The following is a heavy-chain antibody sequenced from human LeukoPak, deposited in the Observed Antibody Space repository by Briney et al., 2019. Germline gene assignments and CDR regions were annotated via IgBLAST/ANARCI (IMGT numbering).Heavy chain of an antibody. CDR1: GFTFSNAW. D-gene: IGHD4-17*01. CDR2: IKSKTDGGTT. V-gene: IGHV3-15*01. CDR3: TTANTVSVVYYYYGMDV. Sequence: GGSLRLSCAASGFTFSNAWMSWVRQAPGKGLEWVGRIKSKTDGGTTDYAAPVKGRFTISRDDSKNTLYLQMNSLKTEDTAVYYCTTANTVSVVYYYYGMDVWGQGTTVTVSS. J-gene: IGHJ6*02.